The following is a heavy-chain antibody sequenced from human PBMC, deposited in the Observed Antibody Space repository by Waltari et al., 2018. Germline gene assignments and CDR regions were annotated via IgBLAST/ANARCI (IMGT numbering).Heavy chain of an antibody. V-gene: IGHV3-74*01. CDR3: ARGHYDSSGYYLSYYYGLDV. D-gene: IGHD3-22*01. Sequence: DVQLFASGGDLVQPWGSLRLSCGGCGFALNTHWIHMVRHVTGKGLVWVSRINPHGTSTNYADSVKGRFTISRDNAKNTLYLQMNSLRAEDTAVYYCARGHYDSSGYYLSYYYGLDVWGQGTTVTVSS. CDR2: INPHGTST. J-gene: IGHJ6*02. CDR1: GFALNTHW.